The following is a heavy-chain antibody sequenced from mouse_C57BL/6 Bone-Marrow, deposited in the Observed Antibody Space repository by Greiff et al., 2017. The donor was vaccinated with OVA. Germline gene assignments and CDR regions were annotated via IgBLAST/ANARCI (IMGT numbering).Heavy chain of an antibody. V-gene: IGHV14-4*01. Sequence: EVQVVESGAELVRPGASVKLSCTASGFNIKDDYMHWVKQRPEQGLEWIGWIDPENGDTEYTSKFQGKATITADTSSNTAYLQLSSLTSEDTAVYYCTTLYVGYFFAYWGQGTLVTVSA. CDR3: TTLYVGYFFAY. CDR1: GFNIKDDY. D-gene: IGHD2-3*01. CDR2: IDPENGDT. J-gene: IGHJ3*01.